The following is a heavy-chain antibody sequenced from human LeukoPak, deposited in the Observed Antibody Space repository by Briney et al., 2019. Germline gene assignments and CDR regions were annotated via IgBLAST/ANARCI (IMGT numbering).Heavy chain of an antibody. J-gene: IGHJ5*02. Sequence: ASVRISCKASGYTFSNYAIAWVRQVPGQGLEWMGWKSDHNGGTKYLYNDPQKFQVRITMTMDTSTRTAHLEVGDLRSDDTAVYFCARVRVVAAALWGNWFDTWGQGTLVTVSS. D-gene: IGHD2-15*01. V-gene: IGHV1-18*04. CDR3: ARVRVVAAALWGNWFDT. CDR2: KSDHNGGT. CDR1: GYTFSNYA.